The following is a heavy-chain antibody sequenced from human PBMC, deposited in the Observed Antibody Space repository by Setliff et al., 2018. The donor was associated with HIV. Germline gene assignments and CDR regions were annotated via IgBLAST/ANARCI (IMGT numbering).Heavy chain of an antibody. CDR3: ARLRPTAFFGY. D-gene: IGHD3-3*01. CDR2: INPHGGST. Sequence: ASVKVSCKASGYTFSSYSLHWVRQAPGQGLEWMGVINPHGGSTNYAQKFQGRVTMTRDTSTSTVYMELSSLRSDDTAVYYCARLRPTAFFGYWGQGTLVTVSS. V-gene: IGHV1-46*01. J-gene: IGHJ4*02. CDR1: GYTFSSYS.